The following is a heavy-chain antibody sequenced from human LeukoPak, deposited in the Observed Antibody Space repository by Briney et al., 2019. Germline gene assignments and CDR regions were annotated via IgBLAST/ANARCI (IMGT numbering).Heavy chain of an antibody. CDR2: IIPIFGTA. CDR1: GGTFSSYA. CDR3: ARDSIVVVITDYYYYGMDV. V-gene: IGHV1-69*13. Sequence: GASVKVSCKASGGTFSSYAISWVRQAPGQGLEWMGGIIPIFGTANYAQKFQGRVTNTADESTSTAYMELSSLRSEDTAVYYCARDSIVVVITDYYYYGMDVWGQGTTVTVSS. D-gene: IGHD3-22*01. J-gene: IGHJ6*02.